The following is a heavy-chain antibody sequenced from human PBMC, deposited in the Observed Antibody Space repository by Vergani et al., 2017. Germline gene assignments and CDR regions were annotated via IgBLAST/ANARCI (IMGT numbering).Heavy chain of an antibody. D-gene: IGHD1-26*01. J-gene: IGHJ4*02. CDR1: GFNVGHYW. Sequence: EVQLVESGGDFVQPGGSLTLSCAASGFNVGHYWMSWVRQAPGKGLEWVAKIKEDGTEKYYLDSVKGRFTISRDIAENSIYLEMNSLRVEDTAVYYCAREGVPRCCIVGAPDFWGQGTQVTVSS. CDR2: IKEDGTEK. V-gene: IGHV3-7*01. CDR3: AREGVPRCCIVGAPDF.